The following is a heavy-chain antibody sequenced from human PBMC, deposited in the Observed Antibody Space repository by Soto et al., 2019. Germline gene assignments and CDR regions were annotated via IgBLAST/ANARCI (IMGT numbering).Heavy chain of an antibody. CDR1: GYTFTSYG. Sequence: QVQLVQSGAEVKKPGASVKVSCKASGYTFTSYGISWVRQAPGQGLEWMGWISAYNGNTNYAQKLQGRVTMTTDPSTSTAYMELRSLSSDDTAVYYCARGTYYYDSSGYYSGAEIDYWGQGTLVTVSS. V-gene: IGHV1-18*01. D-gene: IGHD3-22*01. CDR3: ARGTYYYDSSGYYSGAEIDY. CDR2: ISAYNGNT. J-gene: IGHJ4*02.